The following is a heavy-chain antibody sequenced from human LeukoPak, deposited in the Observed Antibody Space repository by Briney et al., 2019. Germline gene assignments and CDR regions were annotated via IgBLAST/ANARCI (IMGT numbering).Heavy chain of an antibody. V-gene: IGHV3-23*01. CDR2: ISTCGSRT. D-gene: IGHD6-19*01. Sequence: GGTLSLSCAPSRLTLSSYVMTSVGQAPGNGVEGVSGISTCGSRTYYASTVKGRFTISRDNSKNTLYLRMNRTRVTDTAVYYWRKESNIFLSGCDYCGQGALVTVSS. CDR1: RLTLSSYV. CDR3: RKESNIFLSGCDY. J-gene: IGHJ4*02.